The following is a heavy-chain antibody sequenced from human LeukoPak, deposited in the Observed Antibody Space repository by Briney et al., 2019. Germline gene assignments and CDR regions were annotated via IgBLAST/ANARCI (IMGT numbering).Heavy chain of an antibody. V-gene: IGHV3-74*01. CDR3: ARGSHAFDI. D-gene: IGHD3-10*01. CDR2: INSDGSST. CDR1: GFTFTNYW. Sequence: PGGSLRLSCAVSGFTFTNYWMHWVRQAPGKGLVWVSRINSDGSSTNYADSVKGRFTISRDNANNTLSLQMNSLRVEDTAVYYCARGSHAFDIWGQGTMVTVSS. J-gene: IGHJ3*02.